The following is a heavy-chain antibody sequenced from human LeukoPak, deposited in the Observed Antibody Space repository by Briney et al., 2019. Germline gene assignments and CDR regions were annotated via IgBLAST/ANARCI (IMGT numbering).Heavy chain of an antibody. V-gene: IGHV3-11*06. J-gene: IGHJ4*02. CDR2: IGNSGDYT. CDR3: ARDPWGSSSF. Sequence: GGSLRLTCAASGFSFSDYYMSWFRQAPGKGLEWVLSIGNSGDYTNYADSLKGRFTISRDNAKNSLYLQMNSLRAEDTAVYYCARDPWGSSSFWGQGTLVTVSS. D-gene: IGHD6-6*01. CDR1: GFSFSDYY.